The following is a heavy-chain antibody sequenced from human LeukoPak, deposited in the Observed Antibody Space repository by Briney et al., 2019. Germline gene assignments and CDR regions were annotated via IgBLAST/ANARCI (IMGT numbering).Heavy chain of an antibody. CDR1: GYTFTGYY. V-gene: IGHV1-2*02. J-gene: IGHJ5*02. Sequence: PGASVKVSCKASGYTFTGYYMHWVRQAPGQGLEWMGWINPNSGGTNYAQKFQGRVTMTRDTSISTAYMELSRLRSDDTAVYYCARDLAFGELRNWFDPWSQGTLVTVSS. D-gene: IGHD3-10*01. CDR3: ARDLAFGELRNWFDP. CDR2: INPNSGGT.